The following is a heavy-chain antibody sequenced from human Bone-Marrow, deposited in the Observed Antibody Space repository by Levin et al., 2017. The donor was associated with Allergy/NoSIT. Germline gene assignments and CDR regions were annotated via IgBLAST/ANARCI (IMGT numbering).Heavy chain of an antibody. V-gene: IGHV3-11*01. D-gene: IGHD3-22*01. CDR1: GFTFSDYY. CDR2: ISSSGSTI. CDR3: ARDRGITMIVAQPFDI. J-gene: IGHJ3*02. Sequence: GESLKISCAASGFTFSDYYMSWIRQAPGKGLEWVSYISSSGSTIYYADSVKGRFTISRDNAKNSLYLQMNSLRAEDTAVYYCARDRGITMIVAQPFDIWGQGTMVTVSS.